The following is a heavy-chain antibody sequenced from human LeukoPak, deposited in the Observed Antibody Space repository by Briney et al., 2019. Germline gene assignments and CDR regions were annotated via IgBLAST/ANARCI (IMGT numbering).Heavy chain of an antibody. CDR2: IRYDGSNK. Sequence: GGSLRLSCAASGFIFSSFGMHWVRQAPGKGLEWVAFIRYDGSNKYYADSVKGRFTISRDNPKNTLYLQMNSPRAEDTAIYYCAKDRGDYTNWFDPWGQGTLVTVSS. V-gene: IGHV3-30*02. D-gene: IGHD4-17*01. CDR3: AKDRGDYTNWFDP. CDR1: GFIFSSFG. J-gene: IGHJ5*02.